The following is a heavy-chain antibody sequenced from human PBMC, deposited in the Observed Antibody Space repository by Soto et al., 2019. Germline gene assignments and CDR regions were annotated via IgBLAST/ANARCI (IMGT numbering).Heavy chain of an antibody. CDR3: ARTPGYCSGGSCYSRWWFDP. Sequence: QVQLVQSGAEVKKPGSSVKVSCKASGGTFSSYAISWVRQAPGQGLEWMGGIIPIFGTANYAQKFQGRVTITADESTSTAYSELSSLRAEDTAVYYCARTPGYCSGGSCYSRWWFDPWGQGTLVTVSS. D-gene: IGHD2-15*01. CDR2: IIPIFGTA. J-gene: IGHJ5*02. V-gene: IGHV1-69*12. CDR1: GGTFSSYA.